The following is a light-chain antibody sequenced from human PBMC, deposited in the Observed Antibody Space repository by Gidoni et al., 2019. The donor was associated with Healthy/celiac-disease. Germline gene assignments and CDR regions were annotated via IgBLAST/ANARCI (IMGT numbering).Light chain of an antibody. CDR1: QSISSW. CDR3: QQYNSYPWT. J-gene: IGKJ1*01. Sequence: DIQMTQSPSTLSASVGDRVTITCRASQSISSWLAWYQQKPGKAPKLLLYKASSLESGVPPRFSGSGSGTEFTLTISSLQPDDFETYYCQQYNSYPWTFGQGTKVEIK. V-gene: IGKV1-5*03. CDR2: KAS.